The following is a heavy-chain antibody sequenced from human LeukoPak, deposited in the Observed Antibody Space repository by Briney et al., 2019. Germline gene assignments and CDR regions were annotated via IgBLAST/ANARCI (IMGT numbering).Heavy chain of an antibody. Sequence: PGGSLRLSCAASGFTFSSYAMSWVRQAPGKGLEWVSGVSGSGGYTYYVDSVKGRFTISRDNSKNTLYLLMNSLRAEDTAVFYCAKYGPTTAMVTFDYWGQGTLVTVSS. CDR1: GFTFSSYA. J-gene: IGHJ4*02. D-gene: IGHD5-18*01. CDR2: VSGSGGYT. V-gene: IGHV3-23*01. CDR3: AKYGPTTAMVTFDY.